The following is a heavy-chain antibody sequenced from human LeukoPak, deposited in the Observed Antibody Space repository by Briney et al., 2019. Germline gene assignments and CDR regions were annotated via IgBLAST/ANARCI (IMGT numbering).Heavy chain of an antibody. CDR3: ARSGYSGYDGYWFDP. J-gene: IGHJ5*02. CDR1: GFSLSTSGMR. Sequence: SGPALVKPTQTLTLTCTFSGFSLSTSGMRVSWIRQPPGKALEWLARIDWDDDKFYSTSLKTRPTISKDTSKNQVVLTMTNMDPVDTATYYCARSGYSGYDGYWFDPWGQGTLVTVSS. CDR2: IDWDDDK. V-gene: IGHV2-70*04. D-gene: IGHD5-12*01.